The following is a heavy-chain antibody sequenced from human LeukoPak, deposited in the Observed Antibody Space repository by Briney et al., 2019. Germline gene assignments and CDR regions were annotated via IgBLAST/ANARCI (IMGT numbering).Heavy chain of an antibody. D-gene: IGHD1-26*01. CDR3: AKMRQLLIPYYFDY. Sequence: GGSLRLSCAASGFTFSSYAMSWARQAPGKGLERVSAISGSGGSTYYADSVKGRFTISRDNSKNTLFLQMNSLRAEDTAVYYCAKMRQLLIPYYFDYWGQGTLVTVSS. J-gene: IGHJ4*02. V-gene: IGHV3-23*01. CDR1: GFTFSSYA. CDR2: ISGSGGST.